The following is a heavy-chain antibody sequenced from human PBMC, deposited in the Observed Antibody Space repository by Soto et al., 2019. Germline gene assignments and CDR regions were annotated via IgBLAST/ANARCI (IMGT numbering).Heavy chain of an antibody. V-gene: IGHV2-5*02. CDR1: GFSLDTRTAG. CDR3: AHIMITYGGVIGLDAFDI. J-gene: IGHJ3*02. CDR2: IYWDNDK. D-gene: IGHD3-16*02. Sequence: QITLKESGPTLVKPTQTLTLTCTFSGFSLDTRTAGVGWISQPPGKALEWVAIIYWDNDKRYSPSLRSRLAIDKDTSKNQVVLTMTALDPVDTGTYYCAHIMITYGGVIGLDAFDIWSQGTMVTVSS.